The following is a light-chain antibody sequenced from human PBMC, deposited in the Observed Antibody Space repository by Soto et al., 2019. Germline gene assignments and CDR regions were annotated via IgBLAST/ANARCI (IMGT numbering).Light chain of an antibody. CDR2: GAS. V-gene: IGKV3-20*01. J-gene: IGKJ1*01. CDR3: QQYGASPWT. Sequence: EIVLTQSPGTLSLSPGERVTLSCRASQSVSSSYLAWYQQKPGQAPRLLIHGASSRATGIPDRFSGSGSGTVFTLTISRLESEDFAVYYCQQYGASPWTFGQGTRVEIK. CDR1: QSVSSSY.